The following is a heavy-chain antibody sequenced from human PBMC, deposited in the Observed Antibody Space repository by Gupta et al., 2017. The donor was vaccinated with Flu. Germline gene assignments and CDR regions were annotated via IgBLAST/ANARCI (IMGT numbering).Heavy chain of an antibody. J-gene: IGHJ4*02. Sequence: EVHLLESGGGLVQPGGSLRLSCAASGFTFSNYAITWVRQAPGKGLEWVSTITRSADSTYYADSVKGRFTISRDNSKNTLYLEMNSLRAEDTALYYCAKKYTTSSGAFFDYWGQGSLVTVSS. V-gene: IGHV3-23*01. D-gene: IGHD6-6*01. CDR1: GFTFSNYA. CDR3: AKKYTTSSGAFFDY. CDR2: ITRSADST.